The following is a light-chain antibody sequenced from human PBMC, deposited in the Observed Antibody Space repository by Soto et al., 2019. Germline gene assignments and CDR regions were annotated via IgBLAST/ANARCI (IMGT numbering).Light chain of an antibody. CDR2: EVD. V-gene: IGLV2-8*01. Sequence: QSALTQHPSASGSPGQSVTISCTGTSSDVGGYNYVSWYQHHPGKAPKLIIYEVDERPSGVPDRFSGSKSGNTASLTVSGLQAEDEADYYCSSYVGSNNFPYVFGTGTKLTVL. CDR1: SSDVGGYNY. CDR3: SSYVGSNNFPYV. J-gene: IGLJ1*01.